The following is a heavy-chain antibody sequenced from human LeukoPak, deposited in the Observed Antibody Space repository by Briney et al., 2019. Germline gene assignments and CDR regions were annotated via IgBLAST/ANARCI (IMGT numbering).Heavy chain of an antibody. CDR2: ISAYNGNT. Sequence: ASVKVSCKASGYTFTSYGISWVRQAPGQGLEWMGWISAYNGNTNYAQKLQGRVTMTTDTSTSTAYMEPRSLRSDDTAVYYCARDLIAVAGPYYYYGMDVWGQGTTVTVSS. J-gene: IGHJ6*02. CDR1: GYTFTSYG. V-gene: IGHV1-18*01. CDR3: ARDLIAVAGPYYYYGMDV. D-gene: IGHD6-19*01.